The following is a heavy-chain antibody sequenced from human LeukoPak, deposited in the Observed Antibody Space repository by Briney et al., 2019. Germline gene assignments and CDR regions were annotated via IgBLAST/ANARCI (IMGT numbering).Heavy chain of an antibody. CDR3: ARASNYGSGSYLTGFAFDI. J-gene: IGHJ3*02. V-gene: IGHV3-20*01. Sequence: GGSLRLSCAASGFTFDDYGMSLVRQAPGKGLEWVSGMNWNGGSTGYADSVKGRFTISRGNAKNSLYLQMNSLRAEDTALYHCARASNYGSGSYLTGFAFDIWGQGTMVTVSS. CDR1: GFTFDDYG. D-gene: IGHD3-10*01. CDR2: MNWNGGST.